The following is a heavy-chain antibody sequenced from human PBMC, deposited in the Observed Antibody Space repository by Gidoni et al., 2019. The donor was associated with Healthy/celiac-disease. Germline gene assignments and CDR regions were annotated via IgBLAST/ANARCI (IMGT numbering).Heavy chain of an antibody. D-gene: IGHD6-13*01. CDR3: AKEVDSSSWYGGYFDY. J-gene: IGHJ4*02. Sequence: EVQLLESGGGWVQPGGSLRRSCAASGFTFSSYAMSWVRPAPGKGLEWVSAISCSGCRTYYADSVTGRFTISRDNSKNTLFLQMNSLRAEDTAVYYCAKEVDSSSWYGGYFDYWGQGTLVTVSS. V-gene: IGHV3-23*01. CDR1: GFTFSSYA. CDR2: ISCSGCRT.